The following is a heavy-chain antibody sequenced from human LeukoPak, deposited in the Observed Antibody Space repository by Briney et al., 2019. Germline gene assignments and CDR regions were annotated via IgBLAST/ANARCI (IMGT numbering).Heavy chain of an antibody. J-gene: IGHJ5*02. CDR2: IYYSGST. CDR1: GGSISSYY. D-gene: IGHD1-1*01. V-gene: IGHV4-59*08. CDR3: ARYAVQFDP. Sequence: SETLSLTCTVSGGSISSYYWSWIRQPPGKGLEWIGYIYYSGSTNYNPSLKSRVTISVDTSKNQFSLKLRSVTAADTAVYYCARYAVQFDPWGQGTLVTVSS.